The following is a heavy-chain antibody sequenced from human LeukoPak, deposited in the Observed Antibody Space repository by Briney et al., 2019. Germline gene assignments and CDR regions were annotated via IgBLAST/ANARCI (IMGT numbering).Heavy chain of an antibody. CDR3: ARGYCSSTSCYPPGNFDY. CDR1: GYTFTDYY. D-gene: IGHD2-2*01. V-gene: IGHV1-2*02. J-gene: IGHJ4*02. Sequence: ASVKVSCKASGYTFTDYYMHWVRQAPGQGLEWMGWINPNSGGTNYAQKFQGRVTMTRDTSISTAYVELSRLRSDDTAVYYCARGYCSSTSCYPPGNFDYWGQGTLVTVSS. CDR2: INPNSGGT.